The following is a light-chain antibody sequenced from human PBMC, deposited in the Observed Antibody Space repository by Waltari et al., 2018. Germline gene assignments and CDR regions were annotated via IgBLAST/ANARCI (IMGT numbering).Light chain of an antibody. CDR2: AAT. J-gene: IGKJ2*01. CDR3: QQTNINPRT. Sequence: DVQMTQSPSSLSASIGDRVTVTCRASQSITYDLNWYQLKPGTAPNLLIFAATSLQSGVPARFSGSGSGTDFTLTISSLQPEDVGTYFCQQTNINPRTFGQGTKLEIK. V-gene: IGKV1-39*01. CDR1: QSITYD.